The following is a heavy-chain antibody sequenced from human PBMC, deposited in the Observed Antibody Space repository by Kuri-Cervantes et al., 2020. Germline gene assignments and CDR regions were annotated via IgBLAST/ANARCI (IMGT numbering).Heavy chain of an antibody. CDR2: ISGSDGST. J-gene: IGHJ4*02. CDR3: ARDYRSPSSDCLFDY. V-gene: IGHV3-23*01. CDR1: GFTFSSYG. Sequence: GGSLRLSCAASGFTFSSYGMSSVRQAPGKGLEWVSAISGSDGSTYYADSVKGRFTISRDNSKNTLYLQMNSLRAEDTAVYYCARDYRSPSSDCLFDYWGQGILVTVSS. D-gene: IGHD2-21*02.